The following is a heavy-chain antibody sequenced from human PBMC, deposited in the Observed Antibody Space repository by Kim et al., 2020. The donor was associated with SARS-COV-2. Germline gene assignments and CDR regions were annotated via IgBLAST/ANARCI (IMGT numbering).Heavy chain of an antibody. CDR3: AKHGSYAASYDSSAYYQY. D-gene: IGHD3-22*01. V-gene: IGHV3-23*01. J-gene: IGHJ4*02. Sequence: VKGRFTISRDNSKNTLYLQMNSLRAADTAVYYCAKHGSYAASYDSSAYYQYWGQGTLVTVSS.